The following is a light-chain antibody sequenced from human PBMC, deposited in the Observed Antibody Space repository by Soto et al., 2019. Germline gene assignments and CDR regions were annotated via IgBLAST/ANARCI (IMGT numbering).Light chain of an antibody. J-gene: IGKJ2*01. CDR3: QQYSTPPRMYT. CDR1: QSVSSDF. Sequence: EIVLTQSPGTLSLSPGERATLSCRTSQSVSSDFLAWYQQKPGQAPRLLIYAASNRTTGIPDRFSGSRSGTDFILPISRLEPEDFAVYYCQQYSTPPRMYTFGLGTKLEIK. CDR2: AAS. V-gene: IGKV3-20*01.